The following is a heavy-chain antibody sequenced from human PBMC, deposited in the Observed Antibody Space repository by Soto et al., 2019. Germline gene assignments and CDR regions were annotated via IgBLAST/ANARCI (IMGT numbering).Heavy chain of an antibody. J-gene: IGHJ5*02. Sequence: PGGSLRLSCAASGFTFSSYAMHWVRQAPGKGLEWVAVISYDGSNKYYADSVKGRFTISRDNSKNTLYLQMNSLRAEDTAVYYCARDRGYPENLKWFDPWGQGTLVTVSS. CDR3: ARDRGYPENLKWFDP. CDR1: GFTFSSYA. D-gene: IGHD2-15*01. CDR2: ISYDGSNK. V-gene: IGHV3-30-3*01.